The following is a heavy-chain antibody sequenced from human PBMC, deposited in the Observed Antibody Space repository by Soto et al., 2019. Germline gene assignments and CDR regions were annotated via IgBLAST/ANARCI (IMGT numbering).Heavy chain of an antibody. Sequence: PGGSLRLSCAASGFTFSSYAMSWVRQAPGKALEWVSAISGSGGSTYYAYSVKGRFTISRDNSKNTLYLQMNSLRAEVTVVYYCVKDPFDIVVVVAATPNWFDPWGQGT. CDR1: GFTFSSYA. CDR2: ISGSGGST. J-gene: IGHJ5*02. D-gene: IGHD2-15*01. CDR3: VKDPFDIVVVVAATPNWFDP. V-gene: IGHV3-23*01.